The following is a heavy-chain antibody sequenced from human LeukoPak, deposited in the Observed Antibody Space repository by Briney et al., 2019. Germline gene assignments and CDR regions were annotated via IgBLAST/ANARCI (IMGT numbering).Heavy chain of an antibody. V-gene: IGHV3-7*03. J-gene: IGHJ4*02. CDR3: ANTYYYDSSGYYPFGY. Sequence: GGSLRLSCAASGFTFSVHWMSWVRRAPGKGLEWVANIKPDGSEKNYVDSVKGRFTISIDNAKNSLYLQMNSLRAEDTAVYYCANTYYYDSSGYYPFGYWGQGTLVTVYS. CDR2: IKPDGSEK. D-gene: IGHD3-22*01. CDR1: GFTFSVHW.